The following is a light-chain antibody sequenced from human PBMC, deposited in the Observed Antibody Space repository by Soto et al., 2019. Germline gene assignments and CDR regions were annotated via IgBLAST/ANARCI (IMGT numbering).Light chain of an antibody. CDR3: QQYGSSGT. J-gene: IGKJ1*01. Sequence: IVLYLSEGALSLSPREGATLSCRASQSVSNNYLAWYQQKPGQAPRLLIYGASNRATGIPDRFSGSGSGTDFTLTISRLEPEDFAVYYCQQYGSSGTFGQGTKVDIK. V-gene: IGKV3-20*01. CDR2: GAS. CDR1: QSVSNNY.